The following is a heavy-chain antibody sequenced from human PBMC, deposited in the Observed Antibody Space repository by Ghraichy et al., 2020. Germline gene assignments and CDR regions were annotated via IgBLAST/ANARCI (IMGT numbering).Heavy chain of an antibody. V-gene: IGHV3-74*01. Sequence: GESLNISCAASGFTFSGYWMLWVRQGPEKGLVWVSRINSDGSYTNYADSVKGRFTISRDNAQNTLYLQMNSLRAEDTAVYYCARAAIVGTSYYFDYWGQGTLVTVTS. CDR2: INSDGSYT. J-gene: IGHJ4*02. CDR3: ARAAIVGTSYYFDY. D-gene: IGHD1-26*01. CDR1: GFTFSGYW.